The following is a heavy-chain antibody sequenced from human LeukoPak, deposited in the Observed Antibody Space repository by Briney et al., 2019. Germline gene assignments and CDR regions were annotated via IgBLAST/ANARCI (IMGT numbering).Heavy chain of an antibody. J-gene: IGHJ3*01. D-gene: IGHD3-3*01. CDR3: ARITIFGVVTDDAFDV. CDR2: IYYRGNT. CDR1: GGSISSSSYY. Sequence: SETLSLTCTVSGGSISSSSYYWGWIRQPPGKGLEWIGGIYYRGNTYYNPSLKSRVTISVDTSKNQFSLKLNSVTAADTAVYYCARITIFGVVTDDAFDVWGQGTMVTVSS. V-gene: IGHV4-39*07.